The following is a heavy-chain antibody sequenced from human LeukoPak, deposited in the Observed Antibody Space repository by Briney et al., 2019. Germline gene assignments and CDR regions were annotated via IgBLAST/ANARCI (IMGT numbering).Heavy chain of an antibody. Sequence: ASVKVSCKASGYSFTGNYMHWVRQAPGQGFEWMGWINPNTGGTNYAQKFKGRVLMTRDTSISTAYLELSSLKSDDTAVYYCARVGYCSRGVCYNYDYWGQGTQVTVSS. V-gene: IGHV1-2*02. D-gene: IGHD2-8*01. CDR1: GYSFTGNY. CDR2: INPNTGGT. CDR3: ARVGYCSRGVCYNYDY. J-gene: IGHJ4*02.